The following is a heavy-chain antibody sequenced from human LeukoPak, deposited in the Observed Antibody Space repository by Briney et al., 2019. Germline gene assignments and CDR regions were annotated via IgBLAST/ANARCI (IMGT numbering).Heavy chain of an antibody. CDR1: GGTFSSYA. V-gene: IGHV1-69*13. Sequence: ASVKVSCKASGGTFSSYAISWVRQAPGQGLEWMGGIIPIFGTANYAQKFQGRVTITADESTSTAYMELSSLRSEDTAVYYCARDLVHFWSGYYPSYYYGMDVWGQGTTVTVSS. CDR2: IIPIFGTA. CDR3: ARDLVHFWSGYYPSYYYGMDV. J-gene: IGHJ6*02. D-gene: IGHD3-3*02.